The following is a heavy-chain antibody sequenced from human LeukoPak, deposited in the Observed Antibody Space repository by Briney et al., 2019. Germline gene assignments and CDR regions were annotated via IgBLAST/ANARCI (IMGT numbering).Heavy chain of an antibody. V-gene: IGHV3-7*01. D-gene: IGHD1-26*01. Sequence: GGSLRLSCAASGFTFSGYWMSWVRQAPGKGLEWVANIKQDGSEKYYADSVKGRFTISRDNAKNSLYLQMNSLRAEDTAVYYCARATVGATAHFDYWGQGTLVTVSS. J-gene: IGHJ4*02. CDR2: IKQDGSEK. CDR1: GFTFSGYW. CDR3: ARATVGATAHFDY.